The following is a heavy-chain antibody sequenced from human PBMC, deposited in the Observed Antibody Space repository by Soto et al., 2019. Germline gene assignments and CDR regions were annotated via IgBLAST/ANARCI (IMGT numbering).Heavy chain of an antibody. CDR1: GFTFSSYG. CDR3: AKDPVTLDPLYSSGYFAY. CDR2: ISYDGSNK. J-gene: IGHJ4*02. V-gene: IGHV3-30*18. Sequence: QVPLVESGGGVVQPGRSLRLSCAASGFTFSSYGMHWVRQAPGKGLEWVAVISYDGSNKYYADSVKGRFTISRDNYKNTLYLQMNVLRAEDTAVYYCAKDPVTLDPLYSSGYFAYWGQGTLVTVSS. D-gene: IGHD3-22*01.